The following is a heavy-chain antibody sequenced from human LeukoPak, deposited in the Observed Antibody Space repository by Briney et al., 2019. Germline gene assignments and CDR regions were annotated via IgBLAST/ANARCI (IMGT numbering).Heavy chain of an antibody. Sequence: GGSLRLSCAASGFTFSDLYMDWVRQAPGKGLEWVGRTRNKPNSYTTEYAASVKGRFTISRDDSKNFLYLQMNSLKTEDTAVYYCVRDYYESSGSTYYFDNWGQGTLVTVFS. CDR3: VRDYYESSGSTYYFDN. J-gene: IGHJ4*02. CDR2: TRNKPNSYTT. D-gene: IGHD3-22*01. V-gene: IGHV3-72*01. CDR1: GFTFSDLY.